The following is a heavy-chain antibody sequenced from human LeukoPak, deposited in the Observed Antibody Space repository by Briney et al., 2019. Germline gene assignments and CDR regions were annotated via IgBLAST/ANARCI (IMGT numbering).Heavy chain of an antibody. CDR3: VTDVGPIFFNY. CDR1: GFTFSSYS. J-gene: IGHJ4*02. V-gene: IGHV3-21*04. CDR2: ISSSSSYI. D-gene: IGHD1-26*01. Sequence: GGSLRLSCAASGFTFSSYSMNWVRQAPGKGLEWVSSISSSSSYIYYADSVKGRFTISRDNSKNTLHLQMNDLRAEDTARYYCVTDVGPIFFNYWGQGSLVTVSS.